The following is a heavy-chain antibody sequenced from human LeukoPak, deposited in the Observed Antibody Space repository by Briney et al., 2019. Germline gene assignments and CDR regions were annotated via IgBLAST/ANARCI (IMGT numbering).Heavy chain of an antibody. J-gene: IGHJ4*02. CDR3: ARRWLQLDY. V-gene: IGHV4-4*02. CDR2: IYHSGNT. Sequence: KASETLSLTCAVSGASISSSNWWSWVRQSPGKGLEWIGEIYHSGNTNYNPSLKSRVTISVDKSKNQISLKLTSVTDADTAVYYCARRWLQLDYWGQGTLVTVSS. D-gene: IGHD5-24*01. CDR1: GASISSSNW.